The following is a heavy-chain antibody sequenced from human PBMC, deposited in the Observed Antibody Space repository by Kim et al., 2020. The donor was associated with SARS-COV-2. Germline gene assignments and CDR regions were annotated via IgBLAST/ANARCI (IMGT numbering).Heavy chain of an antibody. CDR2: VYRSGIT. D-gene: IGHD2-15*01. Sequence: SETLSLTCSVSGGSISTYYWSWIRQPPGKGLEWIGYVYRSGITAYNPSLKSRVTISVDTSKNQFSLKLHSVTAADTAVYYCARDREYCSGGGSCYSFDP. CDR1: GGSISTYY. V-gene: IGHV4-59*01. CDR3: ARDREYCSGGGSCYSFDP. J-gene: IGHJ5*02.